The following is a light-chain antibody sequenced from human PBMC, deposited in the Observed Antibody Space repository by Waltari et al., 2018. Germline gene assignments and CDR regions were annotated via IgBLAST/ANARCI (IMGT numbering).Light chain of an antibody. V-gene: IGKV3D-15*01. CDR1: QSVNNN. Sequence: EIVMTQSPATLSLSPGERATLPCRASQSVNNNLAWYQQKPGQPPRLIIYGASRRATGIPDRFSGSGSGTEFSLTISSLEPEDAAIYHCQQNSNWPHATFGGGTKVEIK. CDR2: GAS. J-gene: IGKJ4*01. CDR3: QQNSNWPHAT.